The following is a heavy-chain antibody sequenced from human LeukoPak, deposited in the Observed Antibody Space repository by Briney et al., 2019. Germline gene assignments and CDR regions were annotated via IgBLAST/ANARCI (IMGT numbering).Heavy chain of an antibody. CDR2: IWYDGSNK. CDR1: GFTFSSYG. Sequence: GGSLRLSCAASGFTFSSYGMHWVRQAPSKGLEWVAVIWYDGSNKYYADSVKGRFTISRGNSKNTLYLQMNSLRAEDTAVYYCASTSGWYEPIDYWGQGTLVTVSS. CDR3: ASTSGWYEPIDY. V-gene: IGHV3-33*01. D-gene: IGHD6-19*01. J-gene: IGHJ4*02.